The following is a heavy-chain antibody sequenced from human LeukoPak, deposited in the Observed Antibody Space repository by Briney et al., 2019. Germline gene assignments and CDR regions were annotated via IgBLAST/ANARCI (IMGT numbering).Heavy chain of an antibody. D-gene: IGHD3-3*01. CDR1: GFTFSSYG. V-gene: IGHV3-30*02. CDR3: APRDYDFWSGNNY. J-gene: IGHJ4*02. CDR2: IRYDGSNK. Sequence: PGGSLRLSCAASGFTFSSYGMHWVRQAPGKGLEWVAFIRYDGSNKYYADSVKGRFTISRDNSKNTLYLQMNSLRAEDTAVYYCAPRDYDFWSGNNYWGQGTLVTVSS.